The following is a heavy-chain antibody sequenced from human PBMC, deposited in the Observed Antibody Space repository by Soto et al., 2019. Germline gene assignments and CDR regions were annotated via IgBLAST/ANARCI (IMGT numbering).Heavy chain of an antibody. CDR3: VCNGYYSLEY. V-gene: IGHV4-4*02. CDR2: IHYSGDI. D-gene: IGHD3-22*01. Sequence: QVQLQESGPGLVKPSGTLSLTCAVSGDSMTSSYWWSWVRQDPGKGLVWIGEIHYSGDINYDPSLRSRVTISVDRSKYQFSLNLSSVTAADTSVYFCVCNGYYSLEYWGQGTLVIVSP. J-gene: IGHJ4*02. CDR1: GDSMTSSYW.